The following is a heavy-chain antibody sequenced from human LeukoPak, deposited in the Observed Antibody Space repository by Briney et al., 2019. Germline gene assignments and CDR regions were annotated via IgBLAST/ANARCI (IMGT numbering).Heavy chain of an antibody. CDR1: GGSISSGDYY. Sequence: SETLSLTCTVSGGSISSGDYYWSWIRQPPGKGLEWIGYIYYSGSTYYNPSLKSRVTISVDTSKNQFSLKLSSVTAADTAVYYCARDVSYGDFDYWGQGTLVTVSS. D-gene: IGHD4-17*01. V-gene: IGHV4-30-4*08. CDR2: IYYSGST. J-gene: IGHJ4*02. CDR3: ARDVSYGDFDY.